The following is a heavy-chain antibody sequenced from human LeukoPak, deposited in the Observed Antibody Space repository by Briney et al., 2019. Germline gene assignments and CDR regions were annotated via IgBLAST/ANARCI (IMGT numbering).Heavy chain of an antibody. J-gene: IGHJ5*02. V-gene: IGHV3-66*01. CDR3: TRDPPAVAINTYA. D-gene: IGHD6-13*01. CDR1: GVSVSSNF. CDR2: IYSGGET. Sequence: PGGSLRLSCAASGVSVSSNFMIWVRQAPGKGLEWVSLIYSGGETSCADSVKGRFSISRDNSKNTLYLQMNSLRVEDTAVYYCTRDPPAVAINTYAWGQGTLVTVSS.